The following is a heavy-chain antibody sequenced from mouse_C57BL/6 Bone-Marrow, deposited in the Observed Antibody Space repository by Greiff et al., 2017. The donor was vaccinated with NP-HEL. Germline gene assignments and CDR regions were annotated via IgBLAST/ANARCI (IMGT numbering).Heavy chain of an antibody. V-gene: IGHV1-53*01. D-gene: IGHD1-1*01. CDR3: ARSPGSSYWYIDD. CDR1: GYTFTSYW. J-gene: IGHJ1*03. Sequence: QVHVKQSGTELVKPGASVKLSCKASGYTFTSYWMHWVKQRPGQGLEWIGNINPSNGGTNYNEKFKSKATLTVDKSSSTAYMQLSSLTSEDSAVYECARSPGSSYWYIDDWGTGTTVTVSS. CDR2: INPSNGGT.